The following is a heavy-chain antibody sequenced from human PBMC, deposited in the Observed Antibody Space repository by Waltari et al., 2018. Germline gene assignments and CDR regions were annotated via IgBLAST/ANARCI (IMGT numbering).Heavy chain of an antibody. D-gene: IGHD6-13*01. Sequence: QVQLVQSGAEVKKPGASVKVSCKASGYTYTVYYRRWVRQARGQGLEWMGRINPNSGGTNYAQKFQGRVTMTRDTSISTAYMELSRLRSDDTAVYYCALSISSSWTYDYWGQGTLVTVSS. V-gene: IGHV1-2*06. CDR1: GYTYTVYY. CDR2: INPNSGGT. J-gene: IGHJ4*02. CDR3: ALSISSSWTYDY.